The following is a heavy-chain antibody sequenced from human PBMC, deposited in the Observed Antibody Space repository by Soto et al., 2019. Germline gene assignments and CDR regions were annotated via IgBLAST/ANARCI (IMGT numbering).Heavy chain of an antibody. J-gene: IGHJ6*02. CDR1: GFTFSSYG. CDR3: ARVAPPGGYGSGSYYNPRYSDYGMDV. D-gene: IGHD3-10*01. Sequence: GGSLRLSCAASGFTFSSYGMHWVRQAPGKGLEWVAVIWYDGSNKYYADSVKGRFTISRDNSKNTLYLQMNSLRAEDTAVYYCARVAPPGGYGSGSYYNPRYSDYGMDVWGQGTTVTVSS. CDR2: IWYDGSNK. V-gene: IGHV3-33*01.